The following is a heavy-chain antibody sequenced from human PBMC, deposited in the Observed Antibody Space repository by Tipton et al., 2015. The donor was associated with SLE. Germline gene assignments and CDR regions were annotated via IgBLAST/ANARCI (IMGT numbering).Heavy chain of an antibody. D-gene: IGHD5-18*01. J-gene: IGHJ4*02. Sequence: TLSLTCTVSGGSISSYYWGWIRQPPGKGLEWIGNIYHSGSTYYNPSLKSRVTISVDTSKNQFSLKLSSVTAADTAVYYCARLMDTAMGHFDYWGQGTLVTVSS. CDR1: GGSISSYY. CDR2: IYHSGST. CDR3: ARLMDTAMGHFDY. V-gene: IGHV4-59*08.